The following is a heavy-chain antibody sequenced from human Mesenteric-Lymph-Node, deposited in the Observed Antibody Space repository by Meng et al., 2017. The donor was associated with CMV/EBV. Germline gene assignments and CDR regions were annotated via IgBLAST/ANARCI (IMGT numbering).Heavy chain of an antibody. J-gene: IGHJ6*02. Sequence: SVKVSCKASGTAFSTYSITWVRQAPGQGLEWMGGIIPAFGTANYAQRFQGRFTITTDESTSTTYMELSSLRSEDTAVYYCARDRLRSGAYYYYGWTSGAKGPRSPSP. V-gene: IGHV1-69*05. D-gene: IGHD4-17*01. CDR1: GTAFSTYS. CDR2: IIPAFGTA. CDR3: ARDRLRSGAYYYYGWTS.